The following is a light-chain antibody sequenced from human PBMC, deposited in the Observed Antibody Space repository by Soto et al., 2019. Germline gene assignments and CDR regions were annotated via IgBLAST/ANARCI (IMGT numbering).Light chain of an antibody. CDR3: QQRSNWPPLT. V-gene: IGKV3-11*01. J-gene: IGKJ5*01. Sequence: EIVLTQSPATLSVSPGERATLSCRASQSVGNNLAWYQQKPGQAPRLLIYDALNRATGIPARFSGSGSGTDFTLTISSLEPEDFAVYYCQQRSNWPPLTFGQGTRRRL. CDR2: DAL. CDR1: QSVGNN.